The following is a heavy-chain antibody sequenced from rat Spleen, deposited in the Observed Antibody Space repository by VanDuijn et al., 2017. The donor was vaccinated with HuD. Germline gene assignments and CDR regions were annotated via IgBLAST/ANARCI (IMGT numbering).Heavy chain of an antibody. J-gene: IGHJ2*01. D-gene: IGHD4-4*01. Sequence: EVQLVESDGGLVQPGRSLKLSCAASGFTFSDYYMAWVRQAPTKGLEWVATISYDGSSTYYRDSVKGRFTISRDNAKSTLYLQMDSLRSEDTATYYCARHRGIRASFDYWGQGVMVTVSS. CDR3: ARHRGIRASFDY. CDR1: GFTFSDYY. CDR2: ISYDGSST. V-gene: IGHV5-29*01.